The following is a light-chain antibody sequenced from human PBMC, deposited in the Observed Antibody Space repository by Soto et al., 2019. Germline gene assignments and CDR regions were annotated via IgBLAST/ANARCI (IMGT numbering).Light chain of an antibody. V-gene: IGKV1-5*03. Sequence: DIQMTQSPSTLCASVGDRVTITCRASQSISSWLAWYQQKPGKAPKLLIYKASSLESGVPSRFSGSGSGTDFTLTISSLHPDDFAPYYCQQYNSYSPTFGQGTKVDI. CDR3: QQYNSYSPT. CDR1: QSISSW. CDR2: KAS. J-gene: IGKJ1*01.